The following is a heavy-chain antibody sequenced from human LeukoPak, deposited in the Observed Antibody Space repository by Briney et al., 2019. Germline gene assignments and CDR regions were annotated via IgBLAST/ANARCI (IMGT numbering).Heavy chain of an antibody. CDR3: ARDRRGYSGYDLDY. CDR1: GGSISNYY. V-gene: IGHV4-59*01. D-gene: IGHD5-12*01. Sequence: KPSETLSLTCRVSGGSISNYYWSWIRQPPGKGLEWIGYIYYSGTTSYNPSLKSRVTISVDTSKNQFSLKLSSATAADTAVYYCARDRRGYSGYDLDYWGPGTLVTVSS. J-gene: IGHJ4*02. CDR2: IYYSGTT.